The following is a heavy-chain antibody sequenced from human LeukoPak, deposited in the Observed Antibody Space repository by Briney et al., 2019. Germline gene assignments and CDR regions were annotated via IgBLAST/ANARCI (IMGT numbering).Heavy chain of an antibody. J-gene: IGHJ4*02. Sequence: GGSLRLSCAASGFTFDDYAMHWVRQAPGKGLEWVSLISGDGGSTYYADSVKGRFTISRDNAKNSLYLQMNSLRAEDTAVYYCASTDYYDSSGYYFGGQGTLVTVSS. CDR3: ASTDYYDSSGYYF. V-gene: IGHV3-43*02. CDR2: ISGDGGST. D-gene: IGHD3-22*01. CDR1: GFTFDDYA.